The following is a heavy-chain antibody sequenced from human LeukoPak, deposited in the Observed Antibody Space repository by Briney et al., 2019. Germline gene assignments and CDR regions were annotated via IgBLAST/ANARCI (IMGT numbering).Heavy chain of an antibody. CDR3: ARQEGGIVGPY. Sequence: SGTLSLTCTVSGGSINSYFWTWIRQPAGKGLEWIGRIYTGGSTNYNPSLKSRVTMSVDTSKNQFSLKLNSVTAADTAVYYCARQEGGIVGPYWGQGTLVTVSS. CDR2: IYTGGST. J-gene: IGHJ4*02. V-gene: IGHV4-4*07. D-gene: IGHD1-26*01. CDR1: GGSINSYF.